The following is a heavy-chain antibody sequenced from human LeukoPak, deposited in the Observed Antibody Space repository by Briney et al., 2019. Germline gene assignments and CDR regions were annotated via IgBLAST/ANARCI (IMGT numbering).Heavy chain of an antibody. J-gene: IGHJ4*02. CDR1: GFTFSSYA. Sequence: GRSLRLSCAASGFTFSSYAMHWVRQAPGKGLEWVAVISYDGSNKYYADSVKGRFTISRDNSKNTLYLQMSSLRAEDTAVYYCAKPGPQYYFDYWGQGTLVTVSS. D-gene: IGHD4-11*01. V-gene: IGHV3-30-3*02. CDR2: ISYDGSNK. CDR3: AKPGPQYYFDY.